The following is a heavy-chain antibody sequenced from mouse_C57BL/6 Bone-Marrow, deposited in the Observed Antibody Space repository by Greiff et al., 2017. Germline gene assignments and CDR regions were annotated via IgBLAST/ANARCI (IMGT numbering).Heavy chain of an antibody. CDR3: ARASYYDYDEEAY. CDR2: IYPGSGST. J-gene: IGHJ3*01. Sequence: QVQLQQPGAELVKPGASVTMSCKASGYTFTSYWITWVQQRPGQGLEWIGDIYPGSGSTNYNEKFKRKATLTVDTATSTAYMQLSSLTSEDSAVYYCARASYYDYDEEAYWGQGTLVTVSA. D-gene: IGHD2-4*01. V-gene: IGHV1-55*01. CDR1: GYTFTSYW.